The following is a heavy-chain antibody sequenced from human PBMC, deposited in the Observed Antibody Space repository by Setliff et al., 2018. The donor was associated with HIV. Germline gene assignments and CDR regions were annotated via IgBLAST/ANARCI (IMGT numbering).Heavy chain of an antibody. CDR1: GGSTTSGGYY. V-gene: IGHV4-31*03. D-gene: IGHD3-3*01. CDR3: AGFSYNFWVYRFDH. CDR2: IYYSGST. Sequence: SETLSLTCSVSGGSTTSGGYYWSWIRQHPGKGLEYIGYIYYSGSTYSNPSLKSRVTMSIDTSTQQFFLNVTSVTAADTAVYYCAGFSYNFWVYRFDHWGQGALVTVSS. J-gene: IGHJ4*02.